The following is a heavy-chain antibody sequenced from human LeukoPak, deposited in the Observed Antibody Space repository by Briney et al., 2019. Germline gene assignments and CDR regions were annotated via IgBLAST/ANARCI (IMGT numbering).Heavy chain of an antibody. D-gene: IGHD5-24*01. V-gene: IGHV3-7*04. J-gene: IGHJ4*02. CDR2: IKQDGSKK. CDR1: GFPFSSYW. CDR3: TRVGYIDEGIDY. Sequence: GGSLRLSCVASGFPFSSYWMTWVRQAPGKGLEWVANIKQDGSKKSYVDSVKGRFTISRDNAKNSLYLQTDSLRAEDTAIYYCTRVGYIDEGIDYWGQGTLVTVSS.